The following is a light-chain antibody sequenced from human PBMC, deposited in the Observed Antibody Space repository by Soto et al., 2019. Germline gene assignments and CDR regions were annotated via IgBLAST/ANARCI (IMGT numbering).Light chain of an antibody. CDR1: SSNIGTSS. CDR3: AVWDDSLNGHV. Sequence: QSVLTQPPSASGTPGQTVTISCSGSSSNIGTSSVHWYKHLPGTAPKPLIYTNDQRPLGVPDRFSGSKSGTSASLAFSGLQSEDEADYYCAVWDDSLNGHVFGAGTKVTVL. CDR2: TND. V-gene: IGLV1-44*01. J-gene: IGLJ1*01.